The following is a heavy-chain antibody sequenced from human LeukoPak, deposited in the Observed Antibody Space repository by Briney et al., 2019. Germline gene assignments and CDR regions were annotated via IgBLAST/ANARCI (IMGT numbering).Heavy chain of an antibody. J-gene: IGHJ3*02. CDR1: GFTFSSHA. Sequence: PGGSLRLSCVASGFTFSSHAMTWVRQAPGKGLEWVATVTGSGDTTFYADSLKGRFTISRDNSKNTVYLQMNSLRVGDTAIYYCAKDYYGSGSSYTDAFDIWGQGTMVTVSS. CDR2: VTGSGDTT. D-gene: IGHD3-10*01. V-gene: IGHV3-23*01. CDR3: AKDYYGSGSSYTDAFDI.